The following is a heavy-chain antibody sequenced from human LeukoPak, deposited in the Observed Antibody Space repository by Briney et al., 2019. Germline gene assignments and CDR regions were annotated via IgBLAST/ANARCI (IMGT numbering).Heavy chain of an antibody. J-gene: IGHJ6*02. CDR2: INSDGSST. CDR1: GFTFSSYR. V-gene: IGHV3-74*01. D-gene: IGHD1-26*01. CDR3: ARERSYFHYYYGMDV. Sequence: GGSLRLSCAASGFTFSSYRMHWVRQAPGKGLVWVSRINSDGSSTSYADSVKGRFTISRDNAKNTLYLQMNSLRAEDTAVYYCARERSYFHYYYGMDVWGQGTTVTVSS.